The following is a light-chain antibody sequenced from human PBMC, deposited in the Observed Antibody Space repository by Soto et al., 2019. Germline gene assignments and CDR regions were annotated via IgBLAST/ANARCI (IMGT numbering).Light chain of an antibody. CDR2: GAS. V-gene: IGKV3-20*01. J-gene: IGKJ5*01. Sequence: EIVLTQSPGTLSLSPGERATLSCRASQSVSSSYLAWYQQRPGQAPRLLIYGASSRATDIPDRFSGSGSGTDFTLTISRLEPEDFAVYYCQQYGSSPRITFGHGTRLEIK. CDR1: QSVSSSY. CDR3: QQYGSSPRIT.